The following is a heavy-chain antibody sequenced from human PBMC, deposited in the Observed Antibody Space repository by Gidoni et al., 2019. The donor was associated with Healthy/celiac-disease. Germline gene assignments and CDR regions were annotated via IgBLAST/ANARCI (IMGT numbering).Heavy chain of an antibody. J-gene: IGHJ5*02. Sequence: QVQLQESGPGLVKPSETLSLTCTVSGGSISSYYWSWIRQPPGKGLEWIGYIYYSGSTNYNPSLKSRVTISVDTSKNQFSLKLSSVTAADTAVYYCARDRSGYGDYRRSGWFDPWGQGTLVTVSS. CDR2: IYYSGST. CDR1: GGSISSYY. D-gene: IGHD4-17*01. V-gene: IGHV4-59*01. CDR3: ARDRSGYGDYRRSGWFDP.